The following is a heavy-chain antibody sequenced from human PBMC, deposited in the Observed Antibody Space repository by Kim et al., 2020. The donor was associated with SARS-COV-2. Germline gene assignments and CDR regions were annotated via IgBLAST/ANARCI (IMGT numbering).Heavy chain of an antibody. CDR2: ISYDGTFK. CDR1: GFALISYA. CDR3: VRDRVSSSRWYLPFDS. J-gene: IGHJ4*02. V-gene: IGHV3-30*03. Sequence: GGSLRLSCEVSGFALISYAMHWVRQAPGKGPQWVAVISYDGTFKYYADSVKGRFTISRDNSQNTLFLHMNNLRAEDSAVYFCVRDRVSSSRWYLPFDSWGRGTLVTVSS. D-gene: IGHD6-13*01.